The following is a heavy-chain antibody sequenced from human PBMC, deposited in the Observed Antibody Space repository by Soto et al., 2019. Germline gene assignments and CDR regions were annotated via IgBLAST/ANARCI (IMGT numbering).Heavy chain of an antibody. J-gene: IGHJ6*02. V-gene: IGHV4-34*01. CDR2: INHSGST. D-gene: IGHD1-26*01. Sequence: ETLSLTCAVYGGSFGGYYWSGIRRPPGKGLEWIGEINHSGSTNYNPSLKSRVTISVDTSKNQFSLKLSSVTAADTAVYYCARGTWGLFHYYYGMDVWGQGTTVTVSS. CDR1: GGSFGGYY. CDR3: ARGTWGLFHYYYGMDV.